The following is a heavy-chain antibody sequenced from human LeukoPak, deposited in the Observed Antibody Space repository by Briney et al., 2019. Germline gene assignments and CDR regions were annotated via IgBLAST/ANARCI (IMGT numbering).Heavy chain of an antibody. D-gene: IGHD3-22*01. CDR1: GGSISSYY. J-gene: IGHJ3*02. Sequence: SETLSLTCTVSGGSISSYYWSWVRQPPGKGLEWIGYIYYSGSTNYNPSLKSRVTISVDTSKNQFSLKLSSVTAADTAVYYCARDRPAYYYDSSGYKGSAFDIWGQGTMVTVSS. CDR2: IYYSGST. CDR3: ARDRPAYYYDSSGYKGSAFDI. V-gene: IGHV4-59*01.